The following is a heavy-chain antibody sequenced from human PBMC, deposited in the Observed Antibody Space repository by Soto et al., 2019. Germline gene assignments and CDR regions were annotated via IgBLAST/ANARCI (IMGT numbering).Heavy chain of an antibody. CDR3: ARDRETPVTKGPYGMDV. D-gene: IGHD4-17*01. Sequence: QVQLQESGPGLVKPSQTLSLTCTVSGGSISSGGYYWSWIRQHPGKGLEWIGYIYYSGSTYYNPSLKSRVTLSVDTSKNQFSLKLSSVTAADTAVYYCARDRETPVTKGPYGMDVWGQGTTVTVSS. V-gene: IGHV4-31*03. J-gene: IGHJ6*02. CDR1: GGSISSGGYY. CDR2: IYYSGST.